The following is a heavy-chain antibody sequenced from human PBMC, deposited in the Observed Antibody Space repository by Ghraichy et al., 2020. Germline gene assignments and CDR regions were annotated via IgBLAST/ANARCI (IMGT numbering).Heavy chain of an antibody. CDR2: ISTRTTFI. CDR3: ARDRNYGDS. CDR1: GFTFSSYT. J-gene: IGHJ4*02. Sequence: GGSLRLSCAASGFTFSSYTMNWVRQAPGKGLEWVSSISTRTTFIHYVDSVKGRFTISRDDAKNSLYLQMDNLRDEDTAVYYCARDRNYGDSWGQGTLVTVSS. D-gene: IGHD3-16*01. V-gene: IGHV3-21*06.